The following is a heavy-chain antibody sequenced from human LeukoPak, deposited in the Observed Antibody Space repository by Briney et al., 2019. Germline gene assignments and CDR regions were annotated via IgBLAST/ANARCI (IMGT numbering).Heavy chain of an antibody. Sequence: GSLRLSCAASGFTVSNNYMSWVRQAPGKGLEWVSAISGSGGSTYYADSVKGRFTISRDNSKNTLYLQMNSLRAEDTAVYYCAKDSQYQLLSPAENFQHWGQGTLVTVSS. J-gene: IGHJ1*01. CDR1: GFTVSNNY. CDR3: AKDSQYQLLSPAENFQH. V-gene: IGHV3-23*01. D-gene: IGHD2-2*01. CDR2: ISGSGGST.